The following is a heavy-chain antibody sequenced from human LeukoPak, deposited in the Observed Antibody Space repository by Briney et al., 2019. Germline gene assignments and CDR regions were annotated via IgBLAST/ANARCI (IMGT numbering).Heavy chain of an antibody. Sequence: SETLSLTCTVSGGSISSYYWSWIRQPPGKGLEWIGYIYYSGSTNYNPSLKSRVTISVDTSKNQFSLKLSSVTAADTAVYYCARHKYPEYYFDYWGQGTLVTVSS. J-gene: IGHJ4*02. CDR3: ARHKYPEYYFDY. CDR1: GGSISSYY. V-gene: IGHV4-59*08. CDR2: IYYSGST. D-gene: IGHD6-6*01.